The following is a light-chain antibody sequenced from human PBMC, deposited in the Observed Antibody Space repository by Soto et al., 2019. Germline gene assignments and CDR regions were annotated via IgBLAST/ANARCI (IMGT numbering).Light chain of an antibody. CDR1: SSDVGGYNY. V-gene: IGLV2-8*01. Sequence: QSVLTQPPSASGSPGQSVTISCTGTSSDVGGYNYVSWYQQHPGKAPKLMIYEVSKRPSGVPDRFSGSKSGNTASLIVSGLQPEDEADYYCSSYAGSNKSVFGTGTKVTVL. J-gene: IGLJ1*01. CDR3: SSYAGSNKSV. CDR2: EVS.